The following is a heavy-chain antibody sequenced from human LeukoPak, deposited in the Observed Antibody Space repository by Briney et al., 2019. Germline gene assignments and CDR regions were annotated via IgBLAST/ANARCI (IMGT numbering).Heavy chain of an antibody. CDR2: ISSTATSI. CDR1: EFTFSSYS. D-gene: IGHD4-23*01. CDR3: ARDVTYHGGDWFDP. J-gene: IGHJ5*02. V-gene: IGHV3-48*04. Sequence: PGGSLRLSCAASEFTFSSYSMSWVRQAPGKGLEWVSSISSTATSIYYADSVKGRFTVSRDNAKNSLYLQMNSLRAEGTAVYYCARDVTYHGGDWFDPWGQGTLGTVSS.